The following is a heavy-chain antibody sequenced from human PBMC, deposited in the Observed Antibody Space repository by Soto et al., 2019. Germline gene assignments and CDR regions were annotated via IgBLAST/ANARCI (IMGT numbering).Heavy chain of an antibody. Sequence: GGSLRLSCAASGFTFSSYGMHWVRQAPGKGLEWVAVISYDGSNKYYADSVKGRFTISRDNSKNTLYLQMNSLRAEDTAVYYCAKDHQGYCSGGSCYSRFSWFDPWGQGTLVTVSS. V-gene: IGHV3-30*18. CDR1: GFTFSSYG. J-gene: IGHJ5*02. CDR3: AKDHQGYCSGGSCYSRFSWFDP. D-gene: IGHD2-15*01. CDR2: ISYDGSNK.